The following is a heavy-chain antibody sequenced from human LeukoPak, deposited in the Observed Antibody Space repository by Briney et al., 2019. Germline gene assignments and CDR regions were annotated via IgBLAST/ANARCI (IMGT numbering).Heavy chain of an antibody. J-gene: IGHJ4*02. V-gene: IGHV3-48*01. D-gene: IGHD4-23*01. CDR3: ARGVRDLVNYYFDY. CDR1: GFTFSSYS. CDR2: ISSSTSTI. Sequence: PGGTLRLSCSASGFTFSSYSMNWVRQAPGKGLEWVSYISSSTSTIYYADSVKGRFTISRDNSKNTLYLQMNSLRAEDTAVYYCARGVRDLVNYYFDYWGQGTLVTVSS.